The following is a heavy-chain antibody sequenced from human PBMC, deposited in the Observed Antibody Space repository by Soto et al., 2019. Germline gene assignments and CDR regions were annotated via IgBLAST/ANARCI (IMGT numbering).Heavy chain of an antibody. D-gene: IGHD3-10*01. V-gene: IGHV2-5*02. CDR2: IYWDDDK. CDR1: GFSLSTSGVG. Sequence: QITLKESGPTLVKPTQTLTLTCTFSGFSLSTSGVGVGWIRQPPGKALEWLALIYWDDDKRYSPSLKSRLTITKDTSKNQVVLTMTNMDPVDTATYYCAHGYYGSGSYYHLGDYYYYGMDVWGQGTTVTVSS. J-gene: IGHJ6*02. CDR3: AHGYYGSGSYYHLGDYYYYGMDV.